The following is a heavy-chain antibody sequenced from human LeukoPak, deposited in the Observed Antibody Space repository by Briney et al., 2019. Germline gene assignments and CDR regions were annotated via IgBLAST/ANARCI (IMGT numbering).Heavy chain of an antibody. V-gene: IGHV1-58*01. J-gene: IGHJ4*02. D-gene: IGHD6-19*01. CDR3: ARGGSLAVAPHQYYFDY. CDR2: IVVGSGNI. Sequence: GTSVKVSFKASGFTFIISTVQWVRQARGQRLEGVGWIVVGSGNINYAQRFQKRVSFTRDMSTSTAYMELSSLRSEDSAVYYCARGGSLAVAPHQYYFDYWGQGTLVTVSS. CDR1: GFTFIIST.